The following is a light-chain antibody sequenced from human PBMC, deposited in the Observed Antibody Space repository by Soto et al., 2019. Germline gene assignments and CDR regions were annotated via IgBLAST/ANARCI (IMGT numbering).Light chain of an antibody. CDR1: QSVSSSH. CDR2: GAA. Sequence: EIVLTQSPGTLSLSPGERATLSCRASQSVSSSHLAWYQQKPGQGLRLLIYGAASRATGIPERLSGSGYGTEFTIAISSMQNEDSETYYCQQSFSTTQTFGGGTQVDIK. V-gene: IGKV3-20*01. CDR3: QQSFSTTQT. J-gene: IGKJ4*01.